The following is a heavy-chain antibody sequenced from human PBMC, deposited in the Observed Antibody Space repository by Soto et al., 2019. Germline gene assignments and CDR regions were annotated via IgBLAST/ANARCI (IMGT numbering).Heavy chain of an antibody. V-gene: IGHV4-61*05. CDR2: FFYSGST. D-gene: IGHD3-16*02. J-gene: IGHJ5*02. Sequence: PSETLSLTCTVSGGSITSGGYYWSWIRQHPGKGLEWIGYFFYSGSTNYNPSLKSRVTIAVDKSKNQFSLKLSSVTAADTAVYYCAGQAYDYVWGSYLNNWFDPWGQGTLVTVSS. CDR3: AGQAYDYVWGSYLNNWFDP. CDR1: GGSITSGGYY.